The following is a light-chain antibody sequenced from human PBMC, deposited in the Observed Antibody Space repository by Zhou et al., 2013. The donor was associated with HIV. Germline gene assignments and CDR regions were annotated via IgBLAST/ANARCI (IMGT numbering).Light chain of an antibody. V-gene: IGLV2-8*01. J-gene: IGLJ2*01. Sequence: QSALTQPPSASGSPGQSVTISCTGTSSDVGGYNYVSWYQQHPGKAPKLILYEVSKRPSGVPDRFSGSKSGNTASLTISGLQVEDEADYFCSSYTTSRTVVFGGGTKLTVL. CDR1: SSDVGGYNY. CDR2: EVS. CDR3: SSYTTSRTVV.